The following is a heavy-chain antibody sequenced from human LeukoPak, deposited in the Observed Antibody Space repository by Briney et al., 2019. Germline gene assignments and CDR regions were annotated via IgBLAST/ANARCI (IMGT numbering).Heavy chain of an antibody. CDR2: IYYSGST. V-gene: IGHV4-39*01. Sequence: SETLSLTCTVSGDSISSSNYYWGWIRQPPGKGLESIGSIYYSGSTYYNPSLKSRVTISVDTSKNQFSLKLSSVTAADTAVYYCARHDYGDYAGRLFDYWGQGTLVTVSS. D-gene: IGHD4-17*01. CDR3: ARHDYGDYAGRLFDY. CDR1: GDSISSSNYY. J-gene: IGHJ4*02.